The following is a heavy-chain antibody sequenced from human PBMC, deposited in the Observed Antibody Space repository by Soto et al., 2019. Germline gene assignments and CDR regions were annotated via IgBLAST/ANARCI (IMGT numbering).Heavy chain of an antibody. D-gene: IGHD2-2*01. CDR3: ARATPAFDY. Sequence: QVQLVQSGAEVKKPGASVKVSCKASGYSFTTFDVAWVRQAPGQGLEWMGWISPSGGDTKYAQQFQGRVTMSTDTSTSTAYLQLRSLRSDDTAVYYGARATPAFDYWGQGTRVTVSS. V-gene: IGHV1-18*01. CDR2: ISPSGGDT. J-gene: IGHJ4*02. CDR1: GYSFTTFD.